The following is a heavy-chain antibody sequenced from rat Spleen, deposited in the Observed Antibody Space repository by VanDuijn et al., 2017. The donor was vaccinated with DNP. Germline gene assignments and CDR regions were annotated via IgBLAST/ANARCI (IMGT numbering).Heavy chain of an antibody. V-gene: IGHV5-25*01. CDR2: ISPSGGGT. Sequence: EVQLVESGGGLVQPGRSLKLSCAASGFTFRNYYMAWVRQAPKKGLEWVTSISPSGGGTYYRDSVKGRFTISRDNANHTLYLQMDSLRSEDTATYFCSRRGYRYNYDYALDVWGQGTSVTVSS. CDR3: SRRGYRYNYDYALDV. J-gene: IGHJ4*01. CDR1: GFTFRNYY. D-gene: IGHD1-5*01.